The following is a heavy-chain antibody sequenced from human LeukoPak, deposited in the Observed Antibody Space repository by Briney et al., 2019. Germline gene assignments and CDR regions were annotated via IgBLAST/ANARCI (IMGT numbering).Heavy chain of an antibody. Sequence: PGGSLRLSCAASGFTFSSYWMSWVRQAPGKGLEWVANIKKDGTEKKYVDSVKGRFTISRDNAKNSLYLQMNSLRAEDTAVYYCARELYCSSTSCYAAFDIWGQGTMVTVSS. J-gene: IGHJ3*02. V-gene: IGHV3-7*01. CDR3: ARELYCSSTSCYAAFDI. CDR1: GFTFSSYW. D-gene: IGHD2-2*01. CDR2: IKKDGTEK.